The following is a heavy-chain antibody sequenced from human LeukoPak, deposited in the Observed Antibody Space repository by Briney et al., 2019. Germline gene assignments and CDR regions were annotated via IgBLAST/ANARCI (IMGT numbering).Heavy chain of an antibody. CDR3: ASRSGWPYYFDY. V-gene: IGHV4-59*08. J-gene: IGHJ4*02. Sequence: PSETLSLTCTVSGGSISSYHWSWIRQPPGKGLEWIGYIYYSGSTNYNPSLKSRVTISVDTSKNQFSLKLSSVTAADTAVYYCASRSGWPYYFDYWGQGTLVTVSS. CDR2: IYYSGST. CDR1: GGSISSYH. D-gene: IGHD6-19*01.